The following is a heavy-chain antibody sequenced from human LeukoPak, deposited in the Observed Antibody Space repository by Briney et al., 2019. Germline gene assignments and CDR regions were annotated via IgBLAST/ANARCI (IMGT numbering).Heavy chain of an antibody. CDR3: AKPRARCSSASCFFDY. CDR1: GFTFNEYT. CDR2: INSDGYTT. V-gene: IGHV3-43*01. J-gene: IGHJ4*02. D-gene: IGHD2-2*01. Sequence: GGSLRLFCAASGFTFNEYTMHWVRQAPGKGLEWVSLINSDGYTTHYADSVKGRFTISRDNSKDVLYLQMNSLRTEDTAFYYCAKPRARCSSASCFFDYWGQGTLVSVSS.